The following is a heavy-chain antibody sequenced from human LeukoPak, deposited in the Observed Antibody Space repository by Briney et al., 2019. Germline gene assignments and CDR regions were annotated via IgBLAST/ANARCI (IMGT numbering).Heavy chain of an antibody. D-gene: IGHD6-13*01. Sequence: SETLSLTCAVYSGSFSGYYWTWIRQSPGKGLEWIGEINHSGSTNYNPSLKSRVTISVDTSKNQFSLKLSSVTAADTAVYYCARVIAAAPRMVYYYYMDVWGKGTTVTVSS. J-gene: IGHJ6*03. CDR3: ARVIAAAPRMVYYYYMDV. CDR1: SGSFSGYY. CDR2: INHSGST. V-gene: IGHV4-34*01.